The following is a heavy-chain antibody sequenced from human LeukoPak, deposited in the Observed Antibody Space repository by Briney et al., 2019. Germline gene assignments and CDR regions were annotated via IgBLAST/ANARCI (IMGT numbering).Heavy chain of an antibody. CDR1: GYTFTNFY. D-gene: IGHD3-22*01. CDR2: ISAYNGNT. CDR3: ARDREDYYDSSGYFY. V-gene: IGHV1-18*04. Sequence: ASVKVSCRTSGYTFTNFYAHWVRQAPGQGLEWMGWISAYNGNTNYAQKLQGRVTMTTDTSTSTAYMELRSLRSDDTAVYYCARDREDYYDSSGYFYWGQGTLVTVSS. J-gene: IGHJ4*02.